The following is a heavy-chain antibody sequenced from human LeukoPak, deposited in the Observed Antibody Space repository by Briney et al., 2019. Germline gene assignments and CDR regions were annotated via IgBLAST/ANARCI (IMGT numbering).Heavy chain of an antibody. D-gene: IGHD3-9*01. CDR3: ARDTYYDILTGGNWFDP. Sequence: ASVKVSCKASGYTFTSYYMHWVRQAPGQGLEWMGLINPTGGSTGYAQKFQGRVTMTTDTSTSTAYMELRSLRSDDTAVYYCARDTYYDILTGGNWFDPWGQGTLVTVSS. CDR2: INPTGGST. CDR1: GYTFTSYY. J-gene: IGHJ5*02. V-gene: IGHV1-46*01.